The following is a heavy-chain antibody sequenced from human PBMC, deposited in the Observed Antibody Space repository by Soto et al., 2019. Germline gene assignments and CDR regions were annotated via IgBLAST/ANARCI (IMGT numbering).Heavy chain of an antibody. D-gene: IGHD2-2*01. Sequence: EVQLVESGGGLVQPGGSLRLSCVASGFTFSSYWMSWVRQAPGKGLEWVANIKQDGSTKYYVDSVKGRFTISRDNAKNSLYLEMNSLRAEDTAVYYCARATCSSSTCYAVYFDSWGQGTLVTVSS. CDR2: IKQDGSTK. V-gene: IGHV3-7*01. CDR1: GFTFSSYW. J-gene: IGHJ4*02. CDR3: ARATCSSSTCYAVYFDS.